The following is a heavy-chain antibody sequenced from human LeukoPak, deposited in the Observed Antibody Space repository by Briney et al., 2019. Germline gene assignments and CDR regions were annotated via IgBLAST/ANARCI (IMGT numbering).Heavy chain of an antibody. CDR1: GGSISSSNW. D-gene: IGHD6-19*01. CDR3: ARDLAVAGTAEYFQH. J-gene: IGHJ1*01. V-gene: IGHV4-4*02. Sequence: SETLSLTCAVSGGSISSSNWWSWVRQPPGKGLEWIGEIYHSGSTNYDPSLKSRVTISVDKSKNQFSLKLSSVTAADTAVYYCARDLAVAGTAEYFQHWGQGTLVTVSS. CDR2: IYHSGST.